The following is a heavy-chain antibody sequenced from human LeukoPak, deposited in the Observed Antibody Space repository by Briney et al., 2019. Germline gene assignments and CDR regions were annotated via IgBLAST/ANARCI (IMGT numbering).Heavy chain of an antibody. V-gene: IGHV4-59*08. CDR1: GGSISSYY. Sequence: PSETLSLTCTVSGGSISSYYWSWIRQPPGKGLEWIGYIYYSGSTNYNPSLKSRVTISVDTSKNQFSLKLSSVTAADTAVYYCARLTYYYDSSSRAHRLFDYWGQGTLVTVSS. CDR2: IYYSGST. D-gene: IGHD3-22*01. J-gene: IGHJ4*02. CDR3: ARLTYYYDSSSRAHRLFDY.